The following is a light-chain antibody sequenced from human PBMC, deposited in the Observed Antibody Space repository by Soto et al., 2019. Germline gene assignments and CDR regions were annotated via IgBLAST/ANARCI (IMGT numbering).Light chain of an antibody. Sequence: QSALNQPAAVSGAPGQRDTNSCRGSKKVFAGYNYVSWYQPHPGKDPKLLIYDVSNPPSRVSNRFSGSKSRNTASLTISGLQADDEADYYCSSYTSSTLSDFGTGPKVTVL. CDR2: DVS. CDR3: SSYTSSTLSD. V-gene: IGLV2-14*01. CDR1: KKVFAGYNY. J-gene: IGLJ1*01.